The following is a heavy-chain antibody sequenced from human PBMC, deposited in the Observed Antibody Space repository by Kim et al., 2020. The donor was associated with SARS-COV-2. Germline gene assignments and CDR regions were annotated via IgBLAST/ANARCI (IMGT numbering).Heavy chain of an antibody. D-gene: IGHD6-13*01. CDR3: ARDSSSWYDANYYYYGMDV. Sequence: ASVKVSCKASGYTFTGYYMHWVRQAPGQGLEWMGWINPNSGGTNYAQKFQGRVTMTRDTSISTAYMELSRLRSDDTAVYYCARDSSSWYDANYYYYGMDVWGQGTTVTVSS. V-gene: IGHV1-2*02. J-gene: IGHJ6*02. CDR1: GYTFTGYY. CDR2: INPNSGGT.